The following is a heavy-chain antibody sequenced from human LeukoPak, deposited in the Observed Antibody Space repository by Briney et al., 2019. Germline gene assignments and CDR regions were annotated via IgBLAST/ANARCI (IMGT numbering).Heavy chain of an antibody. CDR2: ISSSGVST. Sequence: GGSLRLSCAASGFTFSNYAMNWVRQPPGKGLEWVSAISSSGVSTYYADSVKGRFTISRDNSKNTLYLQMNSLRAEDTAVYYCAKSLRGYCSSTSCYRPVDYWGQGTLVTVSS. V-gene: IGHV3-23*01. CDR3: AKSLRGYCSSTSCYRPVDY. CDR1: GFTFSNYA. J-gene: IGHJ4*02. D-gene: IGHD2-2*01.